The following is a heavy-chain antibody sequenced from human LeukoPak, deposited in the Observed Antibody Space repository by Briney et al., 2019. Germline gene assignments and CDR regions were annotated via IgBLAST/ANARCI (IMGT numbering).Heavy chain of an antibody. CDR2: IYSGGST. Sequence: GGSLRLSCAASGFTVSSNYMSWVRQAPGKGLEWVSVIYSGGSTYYADSVKGRFTISRDNSKNTLYLQMNSLRAEDTGVYYCARDSDIAVAPYGMDVWGQGTTVTVSS. J-gene: IGHJ6*02. V-gene: IGHV3-53*01. D-gene: IGHD6-19*01. CDR3: ARDSDIAVAPYGMDV. CDR1: GFTVSSNY.